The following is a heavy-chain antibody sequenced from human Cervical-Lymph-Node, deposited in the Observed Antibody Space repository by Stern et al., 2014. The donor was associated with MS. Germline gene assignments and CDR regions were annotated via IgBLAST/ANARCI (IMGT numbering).Heavy chain of an antibody. Sequence: QVTLRESGPTLVKPTQTLTLTCNFSGFSLTSSGVAMAWIRHPPGKALEWLALIYWDDDKRYNPFLRNRLTITKDTSKNQVVLIMTDMNPVDTATYYCAHRRRENYWFDPWGQGTLVTVSS. CDR1: GFSLTSSGVA. CDR3: AHRRRENYWFDP. D-gene: IGHD3-10*01. V-gene: IGHV2-5*02. J-gene: IGHJ5*02. CDR2: IYWDDDK.